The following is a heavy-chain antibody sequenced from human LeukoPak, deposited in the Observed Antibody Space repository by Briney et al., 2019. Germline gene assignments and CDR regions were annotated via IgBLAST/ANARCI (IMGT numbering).Heavy chain of an antibody. V-gene: IGHV3-30*18. D-gene: IGHD3-10*01. CDR1: GFTFSSYG. J-gene: IGHJ4*02. CDR3: AKGFGESPPDY. CDR2: ISYDGSNK. Sequence: GRSLRLSCAASGFTFSSYGMHWVRQAPGKGLEWVAVISYDGSNKYYADSVKGRFTISRDNSKNTLYLQMNSLRAEDTAVYYCAKGFGESPPDYWGQGTLVTISS.